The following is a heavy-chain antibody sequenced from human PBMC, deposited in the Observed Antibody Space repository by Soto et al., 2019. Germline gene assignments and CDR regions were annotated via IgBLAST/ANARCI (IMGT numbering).Heavy chain of an antibody. D-gene: IGHD3-10*01. Sequence: EVQLVESGGGLVQPGGSLRLSCTASGFTVSDNYMCWVRQAAGKGLEWVSVIYSGGSTYYADSVEGRFTISRDNSKNMLYLQMNSLRAEDTAVYYCARALVRGLMDVWGQGTTVTVSS. J-gene: IGHJ6*02. CDR3: ARALVRGLMDV. CDR1: GFTVSDNY. CDR2: IYSGGST. V-gene: IGHV3-66*01.